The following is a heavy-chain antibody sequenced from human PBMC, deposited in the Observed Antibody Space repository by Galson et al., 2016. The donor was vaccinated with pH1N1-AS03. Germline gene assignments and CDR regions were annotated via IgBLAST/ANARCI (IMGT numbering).Heavy chain of an antibody. J-gene: IGHJ5*02. CDR2: IKPDGGDK. V-gene: IGHV3-7*01. Sequence: SLRLSCAASGFTFNSYWMTWVRQAPGKGLEWVANIKPDGGDKYYVDSVKGRFTISRDNAKNSLYLQMNSLRVEDTAVYYRARDLNWDNAWGQGTLVTVSS. CDR1: GFTFNSYW. CDR3: ARDLNWDNA.